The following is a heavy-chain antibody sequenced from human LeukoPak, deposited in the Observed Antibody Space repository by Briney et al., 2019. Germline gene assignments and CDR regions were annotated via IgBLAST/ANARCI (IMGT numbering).Heavy chain of an antibody. Sequence: GGSLRLSCAASGFTFSSYAMHWVRQAPGKGLEWEAVLWYDGNKKYYADSVKGRFTISRDSSKNTLYLQMNSLGGEDTAVYYCARRTDTGGSFDYWGQGTLVTVSS. J-gene: IGHJ4*02. CDR3: ARRTDTGGSFDY. CDR2: LWYDGNKK. D-gene: IGHD7-27*01. V-gene: IGHV3-30*07. CDR1: GFTFSSYA.